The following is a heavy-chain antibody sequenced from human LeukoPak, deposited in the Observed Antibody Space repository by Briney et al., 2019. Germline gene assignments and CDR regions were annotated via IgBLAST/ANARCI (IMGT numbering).Heavy chain of an antibody. V-gene: IGHV4-59*08. CDR1: GGSISSYY. Sequence: SETLSLTCTVSGGSISSYYWSWIRQPPGKGLEWIGYIYYSGSTNYNPSFKSRVTISVDTSKNQFSLKLSSVTAADTAVYYCARHRDYYDSSGYNDYWGQGTLVTVSS. J-gene: IGHJ4*02. D-gene: IGHD3-22*01. CDR2: IYYSGST. CDR3: ARHRDYYDSSGYNDY.